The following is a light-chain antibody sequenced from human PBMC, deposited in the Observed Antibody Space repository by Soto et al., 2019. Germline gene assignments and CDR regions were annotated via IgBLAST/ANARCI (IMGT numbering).Light chain of an antibody. J-gene: IGKJ5*01. CDR3: QQSYNTVT. CDR2: GAS. V-gene: IGKV1-39*01. CDR1: QSISSY. Sequence: DIQMTQSPSSLSASVGDTVTITCRASQSISSYLNWYQQKPGNAPKLLIYGASSLQSGVPSRFSGSGSGTDFTLTISSLQPEDFATYYCQQSYNTVTFGQGTRLEIK.